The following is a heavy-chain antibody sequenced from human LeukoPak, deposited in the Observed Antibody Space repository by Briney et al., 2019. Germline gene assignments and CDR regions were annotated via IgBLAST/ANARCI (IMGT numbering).Heavy chain of an antibody. Sequence: PSETLSLTCAVYGGSFSGYYWSWIRQPAGKGLEWIGRIYTSGSTNYNPSLKSRVTMSVDTSKNQFSLKLNSVTAADTAVYYCARARSTMVRGVIKGMYFDYWGQGTLVTVSS. D-gene: IGHD3-10*01. CDR2: IYTSGST. CDR3: ARARSTMVRGVIKGMYFDY. CDR1: GGSFSGYY. J-gene: IGHJ4*02. V-gene: IGHV4-59*10.